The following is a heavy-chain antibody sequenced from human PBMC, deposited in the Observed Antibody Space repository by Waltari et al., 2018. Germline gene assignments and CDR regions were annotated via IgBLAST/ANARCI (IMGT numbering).Heavy chain of an antibody. D-gene: IGHD1-26*01. Sequence: EVQLLEYGGGSVQPGGSLRLSCAASGCTFSSYAMSWVRQAPGKGLEWVSTISGSSVSTDNANSVKCLYTISRDNANNTLYLQMSSLRAENTAVYFCAPGCELPQLLGWGQGTLVTVSS. CDR3: APGCELPQLLG. CDR1: GCTFSSYA. CDR2: ISGSSVST. J-gene: IGHJ4*02. V-gene: IGHV3-23*01.